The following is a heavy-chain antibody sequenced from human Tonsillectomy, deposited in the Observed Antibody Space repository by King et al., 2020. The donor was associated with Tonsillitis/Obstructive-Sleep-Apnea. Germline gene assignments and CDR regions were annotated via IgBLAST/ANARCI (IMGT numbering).Heavy chain of an antibody. CDR3: ARDGHIVGATDAFDI. CDR1: GYTFTSYY. J-gene: IGHJ3*02. CDR2: INPSGGST. V-gene: IGHV1-46*01. Sequence: QLVQSGAEVKKPGASVKVSCKASGYTFTSYYMHWVRQAPGQGLEWMGIINPSGGSTSYAQKFQGRVTMTRETSTSTVYMELSSLRSEDTAVYYCARDGHIVGATDAFDIWGQGTMVTVSS. D-gene: IGHD1-26*01.